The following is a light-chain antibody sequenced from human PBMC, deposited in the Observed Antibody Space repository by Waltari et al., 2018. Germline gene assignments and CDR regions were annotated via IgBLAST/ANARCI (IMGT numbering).Light chain of an antibody. J-gene: IGKJ1*01. V-gene: IGKV3-20*01. CDR1: QNIRGAY. Sequence: TLSCRASQNIRGAYLAWYQQRPGQAPRLLIYDSFIRATGIPDRFSGSGSGADFTLTISSLAPEDSAVYFCHQYDTSPQTFGQGTKVSIK. CDR2: DSF. CDR3: HQYDTSPQT.